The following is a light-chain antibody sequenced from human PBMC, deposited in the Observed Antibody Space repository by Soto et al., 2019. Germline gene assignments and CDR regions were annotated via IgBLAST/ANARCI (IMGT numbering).Light chain of an antibody. Sequence: EIVITQSPATLSVSPGERATLSCRASQSVSSNLAWYQQKPGQAPRLLIYGASTRATGIPARFSGSGSETDFSLSIRRLEPEDFAVYYCQVYAGSHLWTFGQGTKVDIK. CDR2: GAS. J-gene: IGKJ1*01. CDR3: QVYAGSHLWT. CDR1: QSVSSN. V-gene: IGKV3D-15*01.